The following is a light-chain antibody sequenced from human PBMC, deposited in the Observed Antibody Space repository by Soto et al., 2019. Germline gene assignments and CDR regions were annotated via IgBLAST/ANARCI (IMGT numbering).Light chain of an antibody. V-gene: IGKV1-39*01. CDR1: QSISTY. CDR3: QQNYSMPST. Sequence: DILMTQSPSSLSASVGDRVTITCRASQSISTYLDWYQQKPGKAPKLLIYAAISLQSGVPSRFSGSGSGTEFSLTITGLQREAFETYHYQQNYSMPSTFGQGTKVEV. J-gene: IGKJ2*01. CDR2: AAI.